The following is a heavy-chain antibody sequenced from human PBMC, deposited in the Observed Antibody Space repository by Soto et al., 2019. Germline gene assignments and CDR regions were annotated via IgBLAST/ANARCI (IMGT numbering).Heavy chain of an antibody. CDR1: GYTLTELS. CDR2: FDPEDGET. Sequence: ASVKVSCKGSGYTLTELSMHWVRQAPGKGLEWMGGFDPEDGETIYAQKFQGRVTMTEDTSTDTAYMELSSLRSEDTAVYYCATEGSGIMSNWFDPWGQGTLVTVSS. V-gene: IGHV1-24*01. D-gene: IGHD3-10*01. J-gene: IGHJ5*02. CDR3: ATEGSGIMSNWFDP.